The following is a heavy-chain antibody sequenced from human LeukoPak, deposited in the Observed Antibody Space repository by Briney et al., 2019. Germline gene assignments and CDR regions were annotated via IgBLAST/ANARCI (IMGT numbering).Heavy chain of an antibody. CDR3: ARGMYSSGWDDAFDI. V-gene: IGHV3-30-3*01. Sequence: GRSLRLSCAASGFTFSSYAMHWVRQAPGKGLEWVAVISYDGSNKYYADSVKGRFTISRDNSKNTLCLQMNSLRAEDTAVYYCARGMYSSGWDDAFDIWGQGTMVTVSS. D-gene: IGHD6-19*01. CDR1: GFTFSSYA. J-gene: IGHJ3*02. CDR2: ISYDGSNK.